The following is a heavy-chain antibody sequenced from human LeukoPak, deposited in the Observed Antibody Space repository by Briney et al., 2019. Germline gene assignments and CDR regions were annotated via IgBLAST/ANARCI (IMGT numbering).Heavy chain of an antibody. V-gene: IGHV4-34*01. J-gene: IGHJ4*02. D-gene: IGHD4-17*01. CDR3: ARRASDDYGDYGDY. Sequence: GSLRLSCAASGLIFSSYVMSWVRQPPGKGLEWIGEINHSGSTNYNPSLKSRVTISVDTSKNQFSLQLTSVTAADTAVYYCARRASDDYGDYGDYWGQGTLVTVSS. CDR1: GLIFSSYV. CDR2: INHSGST.